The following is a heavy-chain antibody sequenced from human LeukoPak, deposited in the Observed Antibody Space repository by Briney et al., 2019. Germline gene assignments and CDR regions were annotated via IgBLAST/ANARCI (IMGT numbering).Heavy chain of an antibody. CDR1: GYTFTSYG. CDR2: ISAYNGNT. D-gene: IGHD2-15*01. V-gene: IGHV1-18*01. CDR3: ARVTSEGWSRYYFDY. J-gene: IGHJ4*02. Sequence: GASVKVSFKASGYTFTSYGISWVRQAPGQGLEWMGWISAYNGNTNYAQKLQGRVTMTTDTSTSTAYMELRSLRSDDTAVYYCARVTSEGWSRYYFDYWGQGTLVTVSS.